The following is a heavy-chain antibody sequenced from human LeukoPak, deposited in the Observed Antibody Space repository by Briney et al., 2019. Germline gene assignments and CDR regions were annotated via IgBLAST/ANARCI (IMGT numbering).Heavy chain of an antibody. CDR1: GFTFNNYT. D-gene: IGHD5-12*01. Sequence: GGSLRLSCAASGFTFNNYTMSWVRQAPGKGLEWVSTISRSGGSTYYADSVKGRFSISRDNSKNTLYLQMNSLRAEDTAVYYCARAAPYSGDDYSDYWGQGTLVTVSS. CDR2: ISRSGGST. V-gene: IGHV3-23*01. J-gene: IGHJ4*02. CDR3: ARAAPYSGDDYSDY.